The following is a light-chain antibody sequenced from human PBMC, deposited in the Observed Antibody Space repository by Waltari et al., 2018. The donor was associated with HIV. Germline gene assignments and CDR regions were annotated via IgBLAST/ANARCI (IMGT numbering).Light chain of an antibody. CDR1: TSAISSYTP. J-gene: IGLJ3*02. Sequence: QSALTQPASVSGSPGQSISISCTGPTSAISSYTPVSWFRHRPGQAPKLVIYGASHRPSGVSHRFSASTFGNTASLTISGLQTDDEGDYYCSSYTTSDSVVFGGGTRLTVL. CDR3: SSYTTSDSVV. V-gene: IGLV2-14*01. CDR2: GAS.